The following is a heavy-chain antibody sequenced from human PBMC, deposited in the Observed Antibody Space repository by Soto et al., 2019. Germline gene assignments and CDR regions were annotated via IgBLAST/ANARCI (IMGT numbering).Heavy chain of an antibody. CDR3: ASATSIAVAGKET. Sequence: QVQLVQSGGEVKKPGASVKVSCKASGDTVTKYGISWVRQAPGQGLEWLGWISFYNGHTNYALKFQDRITFTTDKSTSTASMELRSLTSDDTAVYYFASATSIAVAGKETWGQGTLVTVSS. J-gene: IGHJ4*02. CDR2: ISFYNGHT. CDR1: GDTVTKYG. V-gene: IGHV1-18*01. D-gene: IGHD6-19*01.